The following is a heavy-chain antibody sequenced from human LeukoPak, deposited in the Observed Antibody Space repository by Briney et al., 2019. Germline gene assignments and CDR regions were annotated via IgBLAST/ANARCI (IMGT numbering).Heavy chain of an antibody. Sequence: GGSLRLSCAASGFTFSSYAMHWVRQAPGKGLEWVAVISYDGSNKYYADSVKGRFTISRDNSKNTLYLQMNSLRAEDTAVYYCARDPYEAPYYYYMDVWGKGTTVTVSS. J-gene: IGHJ6*03. V-gene: IGHV3-30-3*01. CDR3: ARDPYEAPYYYYMDV. CDR2: ISYDGSNK. D-gene: IGHD3-3*01. CDR1: GFTFSSYA.